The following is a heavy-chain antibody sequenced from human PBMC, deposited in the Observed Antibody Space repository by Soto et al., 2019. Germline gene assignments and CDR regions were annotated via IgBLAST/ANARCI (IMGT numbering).Heavy chain of an antibody. CDR1: GYTFTSYD. CDR2: MNPNSGNT. J-gene: IGHJ3*02. Sequence: ASVKVSCKASGYTFTSYDINWVRQATGQGLEWMGWMNPNSGNTGYAQKFQGRVTMTRNTSISTAYMELSSLRSEDTAVYYCATASPIVVVVAATPYVDAFDIWGQGTMVIVSS. D-gene: IGHD2-15*01. V-gene: IGHV1-8*01. CDR3: ATASPIVVVVAATPYVDAFDI.